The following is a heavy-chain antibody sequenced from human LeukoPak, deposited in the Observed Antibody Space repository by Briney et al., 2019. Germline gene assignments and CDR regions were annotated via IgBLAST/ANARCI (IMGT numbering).Heavy chain of an antibody. Sequence: ASVKVSCKASGYTFTGYYMHWVRQAPGQGLEWMGWINPNSGGTNYAQNFQGRVTMTRDTSISTAYMELSRLRSDDTAVYYCARVEKPRPYYYYYMDVWGKGTTVTVSS. D-gene: IGHD5-24*01. CDR3: ARVEKPRPYYYYYMDV. J-gene: IGHJ6*03. V-gene: IGHV1-2*02. CDR2: INPNSGGT. CDR1: GYTFTGYY.